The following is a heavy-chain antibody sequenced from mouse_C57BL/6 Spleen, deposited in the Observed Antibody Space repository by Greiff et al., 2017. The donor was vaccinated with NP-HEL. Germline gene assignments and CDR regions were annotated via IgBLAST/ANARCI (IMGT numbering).Heavy chain of an antibody. V-gene: IGHV1-64*01. Sequence: QVQLQQSGAELVKPGASVKLSCKASGYTFTSYWMHWVKQRPGQGLEWIGMIHPNSGSTNYNEKFKSKATLTVDKSSSTAYMQLSSLTSEDSAVYYCARRVTGTNYFDYWGQGTTLTVSS. CDR2: IHPNSGST. CDR1: GYTFTSYW. CDR3: ARRVTGTNYFDY. J-gene: IGHJ2*01. D-gene: IGHD4-1*01.